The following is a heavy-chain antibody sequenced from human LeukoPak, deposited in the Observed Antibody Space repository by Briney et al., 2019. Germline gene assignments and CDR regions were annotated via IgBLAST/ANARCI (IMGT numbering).Heavy chain of an antibody. V-gene: IGHV3-74*01. Sequence: GGSLRLSCAASGFTFSNYWMHWVRQTPGEGLVCVSLIKGDGSRTTYADSVKGRFTISRDNAKNTVYLQMNSLRAEDTAVYYYARGNYHAMDVWGQGTTVTVSS. J-gene: IGHJ6*02. CDR3: ARGNYHAMDV. CDR1: GFTFSNYW. CDR2: IKGDGSRT.